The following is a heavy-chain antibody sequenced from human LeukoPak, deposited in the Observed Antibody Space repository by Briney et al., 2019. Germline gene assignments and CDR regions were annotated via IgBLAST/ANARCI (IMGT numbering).Heavy chain of an antibody. CDR3: ARDFDY. CDR2: ISYDGSNK. Sequence: GGSLRLSCAASGFTFSSYAMHWVRQAPGKGLEWVAVISYDGSNKYYADSVKGRFSISRDNSKNTLYLQMNSLRAEDTAVYYCARDFDYWGQGTLVTVSS. CDR1: GFTFSSYA. V-gene: IGHV3-30*04. J-gene: IGHJ4*02.